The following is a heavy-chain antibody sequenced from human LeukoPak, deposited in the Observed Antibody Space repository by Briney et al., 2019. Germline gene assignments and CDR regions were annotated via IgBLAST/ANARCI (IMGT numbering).Heavy chain of an antibody. CDR3: ARGPVPYYYDSSGYYPFDY. CDR1: GGSFSDYY. V-gene: IGHV4-34*01. J-gene: IGHJ4*02. Sequence: SETLSLTCAVYGGSFSDYYYNWIRQPPGERLEWIGEINHSGSTNYNPSLKSRVTISVDTSKNQFSLKLSSVTAADTAVYYCARGPVPYYYDSSGYYPFDYWGQGTLVTVSS. CDR2: INHSGST. D-gene: IGHD3-22*01.